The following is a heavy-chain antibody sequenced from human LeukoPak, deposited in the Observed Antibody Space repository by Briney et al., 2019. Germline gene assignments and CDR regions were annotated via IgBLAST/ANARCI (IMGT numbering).Heavy chain of an antibody. CDR3: ARVAAAGFHHNWFDP. D-gene: IGHD6-13*01. CDR2: ISAYNGNT. CDR1: GYTFTSYG. Sequence: ASVKVSCKASGYTFTSYGISWVRQAPGQGLEWIGWISAYNGNTNYAQKLQGRVTMTTDTSTSTAYMELRSLRSDDTAVYYCARVAAAGFHHNWFDPWGQGTLVTVSS. V-gene: IGHV1-18*01. J-gene: IGHJ5*02.